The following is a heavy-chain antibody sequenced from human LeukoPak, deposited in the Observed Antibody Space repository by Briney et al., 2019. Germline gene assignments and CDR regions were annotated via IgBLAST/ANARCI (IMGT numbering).Heavy chain of an antibody. Sequence: ASVKVSCRASGYTFTGYSMHWVRQAPGQGLEWMGWINPNSGGTNYAQKFQGRVTMTRDTSISTAYMELSRLRSDDTAVYYCARDKVVVAATPIWFDPWGQGTLVTVSS. CDR2: INPNSGGT. CDR3: ARDKVVVAATPIWFDP. J-gene: IGHJ5*02. V-gene: IGHV1-2*02. D-gene: IGHD2-15*01. CDR1: GYTFTGYS.